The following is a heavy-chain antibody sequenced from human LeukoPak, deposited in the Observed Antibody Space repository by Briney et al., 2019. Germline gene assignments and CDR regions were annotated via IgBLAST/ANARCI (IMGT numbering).Heavy chain of an antibody. CDR2: ISYDGSNK. V-gene: IGHV3-30-3*01. Sequence: GGSLRLSCAASGFTFSSYAMHWVRQAPGKGLEWVAVISYDGSNKYYADSVKGRFTISRDNSKNTLYLQMNSLRAEDTAVYYCASSLPRSAFDIWGQGTMVTVSS. CDR1: GFTFSSYA. J-gene: IGHJ3*02. D-gene: IGHD3-10*01. CDR3: ASSLPRSAFDI.